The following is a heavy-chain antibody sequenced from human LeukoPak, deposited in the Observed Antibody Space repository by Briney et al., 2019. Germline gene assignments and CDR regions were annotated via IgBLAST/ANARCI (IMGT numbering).Heavy chain of an antibody. V-gene: IGHV3-7*01. Sequence: PGGSLRLSCAASGFTFSSYWMSWVRQAPGKGLEWVANIKQDGSEKYYVDSVKGRFTISRDNAKNSLYLQMNSLRAEDTAVYYCARVPGTDYYDSSGYWNYWGQGTLVTVSS. D-gene: IGHD3-22*01. J-gene: IGHJ4*02. CDR3: ARVPGTDYYDSSGYWNY. CDR1: GFTFSSYW. CDR2: IKQDGSEK.